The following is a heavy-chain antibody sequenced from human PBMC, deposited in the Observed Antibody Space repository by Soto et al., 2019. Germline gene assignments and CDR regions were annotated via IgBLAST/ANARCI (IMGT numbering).Heavy chain of an antibody. D-gene: IGHD3-10*02. J-gene: IGHJ5*02. CDR3: ARDSYPVRGVSWFDP. CDR2: IIPIFGTA. V-gene: IGHV1-69*13. Sequence: SVKVSCKASGGTFSSYAISWVRQAPGQGLEWMGGIIPIFGTANYAQKFQGRVTITADESTSTAYMELSSLRSEDTAVYYCARDSYPVRGVSWFDPWGQGTLVTVSS. CDR1: GGTFSSYA.